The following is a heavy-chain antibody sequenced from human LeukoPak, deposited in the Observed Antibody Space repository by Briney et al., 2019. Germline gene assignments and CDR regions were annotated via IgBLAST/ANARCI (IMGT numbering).Heavy chain of an antibody. V-gene: IGHV3-15*01. D-gene: IGHD3-3*01. Sequence: GGSLRLSCAASGFTFSNAWMSWVRQAPGKGLEWVGRIKSKTDGGTTDYAAPVKGRFTISRGDSKNTLYLQMNSLKTEDTAVYYCTTRTAYYDFWSGYYFDYWGQGTLVTVSS. CDR1: GFTFSNAW. CDR2: IKSKTDGGTT. J-gene: IGHJ4*02. CDR3: TTRTAYYDFWSGYYFDY.